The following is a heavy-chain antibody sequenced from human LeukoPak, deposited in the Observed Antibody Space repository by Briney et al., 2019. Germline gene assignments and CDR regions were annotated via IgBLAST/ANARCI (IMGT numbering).Heavy chain of an antibody. CDR1: GYTFTSYD. J-gene: IGHJ6*03. Sequence: ASVKVSCKASGYTFTSYDINWVRQATGQGLEWMGWMNPNSGNTGYAQKFQGRVTITRNTSISTAYMELSSLRSEDTAVYYCARAYYDSSGYSVYYYYYMDVWGKGTTVTVSS. CDR3: ARAYYDSSGYSVYYYYYMDV. CDR2: MNPNSGNT. V-gene: IGHV1-8*03. D-gene: IGHD3-22*01.